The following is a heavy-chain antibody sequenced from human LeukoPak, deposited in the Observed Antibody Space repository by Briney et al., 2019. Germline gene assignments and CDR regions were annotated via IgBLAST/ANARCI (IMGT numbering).Heavy chain of an antibody. Sequence: GGSLRLSCAASGFTFSSYEMNWARQAPGKGLEWVSYISSSGSTIYYADSVKGRFTISRDNAKNSLYLQMNSLRAEDTAVYYCARALLISDFDYWGQGTLVTVSS. V-gene: IGHV3-48*03. CDR3: ARALLISDFDY. CDR1: GFTFSSYE. D-gene: IGHD3-16*01. CDR2: ISSSGSTI. J-gene: IGHJ4*02.